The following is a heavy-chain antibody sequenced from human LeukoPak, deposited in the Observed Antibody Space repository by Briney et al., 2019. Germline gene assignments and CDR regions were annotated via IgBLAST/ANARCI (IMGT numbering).Heavy chain of an antibody. CDR1: GFTFSSYG. CDR3: AKDQATFGVKTGRGKDD. J-gene: IGHJ4*02. D-gene: IGHD3-3*01. CDR2: ISYDGSNK. V-gene: IGHV3-30*18. Sequence: GGSLRLSCAASGFTFSSYGMHWVRRAPGKGLEGVAVISYDGSNKYYADSVKGRFTISRDNSKNTLYLQMNSLRAEDTAVYYCAKDQATFGVKTGRGKDDWGQGTLVTVSS.